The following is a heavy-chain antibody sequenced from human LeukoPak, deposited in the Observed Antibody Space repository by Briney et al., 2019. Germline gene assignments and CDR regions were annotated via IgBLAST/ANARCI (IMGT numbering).Heavy chain of an antibody. CDR2: IYYSGST. V-gene: IGHV4-30-4*01. CDR1: GGSISSGDYY. Sequence: PSETLSLTCTVSGGSISSGDYYWGWIRQPPGKGLEWIGYIYYSGSTYYNPSLKSRVTISVDTSKNQFSLKLSSVTAADTAVYYCARGAFYDSRYFDYWGQGTLVTVSS. D-gene: IGHD3-22*01. CDR3: ARGAFYDSRYFDY. J-gene: IGHJ4*02.